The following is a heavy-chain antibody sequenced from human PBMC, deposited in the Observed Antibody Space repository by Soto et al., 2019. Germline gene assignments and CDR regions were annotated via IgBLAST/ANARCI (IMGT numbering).Heavy chain of an antibody. J-gene: IGHJ4*02. CDR2: IYHSGST. CDR1: GGSISGTNW. V-gene: IGHV4-4*02. CDR3: ARTQQLKKLGFDY. Sequence: QVQLQESGPGLVKPSGTLSLTCAVSGGSISGTNWWSWVRQPPGKGLEWIGEIYHSGSTNYNPSLKSRVTISVDKSKNQFSLKLSSVTAGDTAVDYCARTQQLKKLGFDYLGQGTLVTVSS. D-gene: IGHD6-13*01.